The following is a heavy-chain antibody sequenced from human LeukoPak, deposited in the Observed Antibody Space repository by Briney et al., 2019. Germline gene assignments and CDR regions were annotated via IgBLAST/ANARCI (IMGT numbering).Heavy chain of an antibody. CDR1: GFTFSNAW. CDR3: TSPFSGYSSSWDEGAFDI. J-gene: IGHJ3*02. Sequence: GGSLRLSCAASGFTFSNAWMSWVRQAPGKGLEWVGRIKSKTDGGTTDYAAPVKGRSTISRDDSKNTLYLQMNSLKTEDTAVYYCTSPFSGYSSSWDEGAFDIWGQGTMVTVSS. CDR2: IKSKTDGGTT. D-gene: IGHD6-13*01. V-gene: IGHV3-15*01.